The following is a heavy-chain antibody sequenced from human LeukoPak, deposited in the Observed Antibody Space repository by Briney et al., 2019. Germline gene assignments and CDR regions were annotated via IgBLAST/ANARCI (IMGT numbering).Heavy chain of an antibody. Sequence: GGSLRLSRAASGLTFSSHWMHWVRQAPGKGLEWVAVISYDGSNKYYADSVKGRFTISRDNSKNTLYLQMNSLRAEDTAVYYCARSGFSSGLVHWGQGTLVTVSS. CDR1: GLTFSSHW. D-gene: IGHD6-19*01. CDR2: ISYDGSNK. V-gene: IGHV3-30-3*01. CDR3: ARSGFSSGLVH. J-gene: IGHJ4*02.